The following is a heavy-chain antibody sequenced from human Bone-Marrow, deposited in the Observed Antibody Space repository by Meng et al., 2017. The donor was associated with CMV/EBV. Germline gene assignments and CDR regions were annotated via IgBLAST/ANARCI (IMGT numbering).Heavy chain of an antibody. D-gene: IGHD3-22*01. CDR1: GGSISSYY. CDR3: ARGGGYYNYYYYGMDV. Sequence: SETLSLTCTVSGGSISSYYWSWIRQPPGKGLEWIGYIYYSGSTNYNPSLKSRVTISVDTSKNQFSLKLSSVTAADTAVYYCARGGGYYNYYYYGMDVWGQGSTVTFYS. J-gene: IGHJ6*01. V-gene: IGHV4-59*01. CDR2: IYYSGST.